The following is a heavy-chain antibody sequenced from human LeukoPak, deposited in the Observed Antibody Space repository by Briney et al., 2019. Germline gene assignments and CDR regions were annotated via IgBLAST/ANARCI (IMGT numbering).Heavy chain of an antibody. CDR2: ISAYNGNT. J-gene: IGHJ5*02. CDR3: ARAPPYSSSWYPTKGLNWFDP. D-gene: IGHD6-13*01. Sequence: ASVKVSCKASGYTFTSYGISWVRQAPGQGLEWMGWISAYNGNTNYAQKLQGRVTMTTDTSTSTAYMELRSLRSDDTAVYYCARAPPYSSSWYPTKGLNWFDPWGQGTLVTVSS. V-gene: IGHV1-18*01. CDR1: GYTFTSYG.